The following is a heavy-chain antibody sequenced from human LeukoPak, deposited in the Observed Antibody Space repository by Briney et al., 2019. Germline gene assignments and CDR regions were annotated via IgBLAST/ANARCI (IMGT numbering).Heavy chain of an antibody. J-gene: IGHJ4*02. CDR2: ISSGSSTR. Sequence: PGGSLRLSCAASGFTFSSYSMIWVRQAPGKGLEWVSYISSGSSTRCYGDSVKGRFTISRDNAKNSLYLQMNSLRDEDTAVYYCARELLYYDILTGYSTYYFDYWGQGTLVTVSS. CDR3: ARELLYYDILTGYSTYYFDY. V-gene: IGHV3-48*02. D-gene: IGHD3-9*01. CDR1: GFTFSSYS.